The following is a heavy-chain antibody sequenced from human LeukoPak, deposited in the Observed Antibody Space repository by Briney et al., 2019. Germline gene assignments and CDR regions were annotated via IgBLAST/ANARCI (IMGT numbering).Heavy chain of an antibody. D-gene: IGHD4/OR15-4a*01. CDR3: ARVTISYYYGMDV. J-gene: IGHJ6*02. CDR2: INWNGGST. CDR1: GFTFSSYS. Sequence: GGSLRLSCAASGFTFSSYSMNWVRQAPGKGLEWVSGINWNGGSTGYADSVKGRFTISRDNAKNSLYLQMNSLRAEDTALYHCARVTISYYYGMDVWGQGTTVTVSS. V-gene: IGHV3-20*01.